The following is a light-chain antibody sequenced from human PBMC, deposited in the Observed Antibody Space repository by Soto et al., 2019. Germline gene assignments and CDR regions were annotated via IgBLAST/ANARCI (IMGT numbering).Light chain of an antibody. CDR2: YGS. V-gene: IGKV2-28*01. J-gene: IGKJ5*01. CDR1: QSLLHTGGNNY. CDR3: MQGLRIPIT. Sequence: DPVMTQSPLSLHVTPGEPASISCSSSQSLLHTGGNNYLSWYLQKPRQSPHLLIYYGSNRSSGVTDRFSCSGSGTDLTLEISRVEAADVGVYYCMQGLRIPITFGEGTRLEIK.